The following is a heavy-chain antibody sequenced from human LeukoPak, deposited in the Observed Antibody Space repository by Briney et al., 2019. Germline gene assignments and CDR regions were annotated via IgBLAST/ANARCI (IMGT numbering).Heavy chain of an antibody. D-gene: IGHD2-2*01. CDR2: INTAKGNT. CDR3: ARAGLIPAAMGDYCYMDV. Sequence: ASVKVSCKASGFTFTSSAMHSVRHAPGQRLEWMGWINTAKGNTKYSQEFQGRVTITSDTSASTVYMELSSLRSEDMAVYYCARAGLIPAAMGDYCYMDVWGKGTTVTVSS. J-gene: IGHJ6*03. CDR1: GFTFTSSA. V-gene: IGHV1-3*03.